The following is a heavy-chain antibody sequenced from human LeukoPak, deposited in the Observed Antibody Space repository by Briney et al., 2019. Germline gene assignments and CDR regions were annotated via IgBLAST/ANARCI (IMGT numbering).Heavy chain of an antibody. V-gene: IGHV3-30*02. CDR3: AKEGDYYGSGSYPDGFDI. Sequence: PGGSLRLSCAASGFTFSTHGMHWVRQAPGKGLEWVAFIRYDGINKYYADSVKGRFTISRDSFKNTLYLQMNSLRPEDTAVYYCAKEGDYYGSGSYPDGFDIWGQGTRATVSS. J-gene: IGHJ3*02. CDR2: IRYDGINK. D-gene: IGHD3-10*01. CDR1: GFTFSTHG.